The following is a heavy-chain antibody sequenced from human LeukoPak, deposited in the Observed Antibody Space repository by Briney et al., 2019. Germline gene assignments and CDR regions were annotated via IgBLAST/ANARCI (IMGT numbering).Heavy chain of an antibody. V-gene: IGHV1-2*02. CDR3: VREGNELLSKNFDY. CDR2: INPHSGGT. Sequence: GASVKVSCKASGFTFSGHYIHWVRQAPGQGLEWMGYINPHSGGTSSPQKFQGRVTMTTDTSISAVYMELSSLTSDDTAMYYCVREGNELLSKNFDYWGQGGLVTVSS. J-gene: IGHJ4*02. D-gene: IGHD2-21*02. CDR1: GFTFSGHY.